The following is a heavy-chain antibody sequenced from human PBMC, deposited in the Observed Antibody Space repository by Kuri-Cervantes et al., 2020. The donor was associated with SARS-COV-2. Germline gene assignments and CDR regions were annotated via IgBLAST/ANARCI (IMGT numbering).Heavy chain of an antibody. CDR3: ARDPNANHNNWFDP. Sequence: SATLSLTCTVSGGSISSHYWSWIRQPPGKGLEWIGYIYYSGSTNYNPSLKSRVTISVDTSKNQFSLKLSSVTAADTAVYYCARDPNANHNNWFDPWGQGTLVTVSS. V-gene: IGHV4-59*11. CDR2: IYYSGST. J-gene: IGHJ5*02. CDR1: GGSISSHY. D-gene: IGHD4/OR15-4a*01.